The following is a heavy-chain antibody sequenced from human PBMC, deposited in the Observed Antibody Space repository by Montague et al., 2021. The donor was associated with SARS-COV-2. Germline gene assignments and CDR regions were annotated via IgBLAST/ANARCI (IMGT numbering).Heavy chain of an antibody. CDR3: ARATLGLTMVVAGITATDCSFDF. J-gene: IGHJ4*02. CDR2: IHHSGST. CDR1: GGSFSSYY. Sequence: SETLSLTCAVYGGSFSSYYWSWIRQPPGKGLEWIGEIHHSGSTNYNPSLKSRVTISVDTSKNQFSLKLSSVTAADTAVYYCARATLGLTMVVAGITATDCSFDFWGQGTLVTVSS. V-gene: IGHV4-34*01. D-gene: IGHD3-22*01.